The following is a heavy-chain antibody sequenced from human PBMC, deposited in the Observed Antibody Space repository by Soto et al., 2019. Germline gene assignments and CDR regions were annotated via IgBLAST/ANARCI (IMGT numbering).Heavy chain of an antibody. CDR2: IWYDGSNK. CDR3: ARVKVATITSYYYGMDV. J-gene: IGHJ6*02. V-gene: IGHV3-33*01. Sequence: GGSLRLSCAASGFAFSSYGMHWVRQAPGKGLEWVAVIWYDGSNKYYADSVKGRFTISRDNSKNTLYLQMNSLRAEDTAVYYCARVKVATITSYYYGMDVWGQGTTVTVSS. D-gene: IGHD5-12*01. CDR1: GFAFSSYG.